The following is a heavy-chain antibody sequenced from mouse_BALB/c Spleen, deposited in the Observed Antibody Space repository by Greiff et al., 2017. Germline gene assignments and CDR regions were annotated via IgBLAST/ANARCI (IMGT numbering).Heavy chain of an antibody. CDR2: ISSGGSYT. V-gene: IGHV5-9-4*01. CDR1: GFTFSSYA. Sequence: EVQVVESGGGLVKPGGSLKLSCAASGFTFSSYAMSWVRQSPEKRLEWVAEISSGGSYTYYPDTVTGRFTISRDNAKNTLYLEMSSLRSEDTAMYYCARGGGRNYFDYWGQGTTLTVSS. CDR3: ARGGGRNYFDY. J-gene: IGHJ2*01.